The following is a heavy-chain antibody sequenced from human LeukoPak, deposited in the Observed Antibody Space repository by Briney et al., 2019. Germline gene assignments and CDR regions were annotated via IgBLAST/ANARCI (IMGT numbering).Heavy chain of an antibody. D-gene: IGHD3-22*01. CDR3: AREFYDSSGYSFDY. CDR1: GFTFSSYA. CDR2: MSYDGSNK. Sequence: GGSLRLSCAASGFTFSSYAMHWVRQAPGKGLEWVAVMSYDGSNKYYADSVKGRFTISRDNSKNTLYLRMNSLRAEDTAVYYCAREFYDSSGYSFDYWGQGTLATVSS. J-gene: IGHJ4*02. V-gene: IGHV3-30-3*01.